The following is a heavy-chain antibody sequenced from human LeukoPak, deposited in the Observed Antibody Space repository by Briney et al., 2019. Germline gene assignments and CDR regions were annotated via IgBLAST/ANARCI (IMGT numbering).Heavy chain of an antibody. Sequence: PGGSLRLSCAVSGFTFSSYAMHWVRQAPGKGLEWVAFVRYDGSNKNYADSVKGRFTISRDNSKNTLFLQMNSLRVEDTAVYYCGNLVAVAATGEQDYWGQGTLVTVSS. CDR1: GFTFSSYA. CDR3: GNLVAVAATGEQDY. D-gene: IGHD6-19*01. CDR2: VRYDGSNK. J-gene: IGHJ4*02. V-gene: IGHV3-30*02.